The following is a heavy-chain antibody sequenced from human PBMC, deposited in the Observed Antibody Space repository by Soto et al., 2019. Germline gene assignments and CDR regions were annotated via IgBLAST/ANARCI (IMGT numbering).Heavy chain of an antibody. D-gene: IGHD4-17*01. CDR2: IYHSGST. V-gene: IGHV4-30-2*01. CDR1: GGSISSGGYS. CDR3: ARPKKEVTTMTSFDY. Sequence: PSETLSLTCAVSGGSISSGGYSWSWIRQPPGKGLEWIGYIYHSGSTYYNPSLKSRVTISVARSKNQFSLKLSSVTAADTAVYYCARPKKEVTTMTSFDYWGQGTLVTVSS. J-gene: IGHJ4*02.